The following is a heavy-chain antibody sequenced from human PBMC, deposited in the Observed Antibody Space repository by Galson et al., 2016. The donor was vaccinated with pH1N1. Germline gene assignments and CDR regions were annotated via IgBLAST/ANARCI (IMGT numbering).Heavy chain of an antibody. Sequence: QSGAEVKKPGESLKISCEASGYSFTSQWIAWVRQVPGKGLEWVGVVNPGGSTIRYSPPFQGQVTISSDKSINIAYLQWISLRASDTATYYCARQYDFGDYRGDAFDIWGQGTVVIVSS. CDR1: GYSFTSQW. V-gene: IGHV5-51*03. D-gene: IGHD4-17*01. CDR2: VNPGGSTI. J-gene: IGHJ3*02. CDR3: ARQYDFGDYRGDAFDI.